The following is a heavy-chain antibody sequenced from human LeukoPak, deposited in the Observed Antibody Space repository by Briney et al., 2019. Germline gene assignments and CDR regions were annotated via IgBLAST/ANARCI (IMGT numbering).Heavy chain of an antibody. V-gene: IGHV4-59*08. CDR1: GGSISGYY. CDR3: ARMGGYSGYATH. Sequence: PSETLSLTCTVSGGSISGYYWSWIRQPPGKGLEWIGYILYSGTTNSNPSLKSRVTISVDTSKNQISLKLSSVTAADTAVYYCARMGGYSGYATHWGQGTLVTVSS. J-gene: IGHJ4*02. D-gene: IGHD5-12*01. CDR2: ILYSGTT.